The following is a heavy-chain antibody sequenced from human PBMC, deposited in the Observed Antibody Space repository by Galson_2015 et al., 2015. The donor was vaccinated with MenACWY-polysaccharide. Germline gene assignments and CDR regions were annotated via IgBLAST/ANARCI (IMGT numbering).Heavy chain of an antibody. J-gene: IGHJ4*02. CDR3: ARGAYYFHS. Sequence: SLRLSCAASGFSLNSYWMHWVRQAPGKGLVWVSRINSDGSSTAYAGSVKGRFTISRDNAKNTLYLQMNSLRVEDTAVYYCARGAYYFHSWGQGTLITVSS. CDR1: GFSLNSYW. V-gene: IGHV3-74*01. CDR2: INSDGSST.